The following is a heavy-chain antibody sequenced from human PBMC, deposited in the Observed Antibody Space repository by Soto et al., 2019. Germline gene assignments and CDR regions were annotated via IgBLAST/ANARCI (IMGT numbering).Heavy chain of an antibody. CDR1: GGTFSSYT. J-gene: IGHJ6*02. V-gene: IGHV1-69*04. CDR2: IIPILGIA. D-gene: IGHD1-20*01. CDR3: AKDGIKRGITGTTTAPYYYGMDV. Sequence: SVKVSCKASGGTFSSYTISWVRHAPGQGLEWMGRIIPILGIANYAQKFQGRVTITADKSTSTAYMELSSLRSEDTAVYYCAKDGIKRGITGTTTAPYYYGMDVWGQGTTVTVSS.